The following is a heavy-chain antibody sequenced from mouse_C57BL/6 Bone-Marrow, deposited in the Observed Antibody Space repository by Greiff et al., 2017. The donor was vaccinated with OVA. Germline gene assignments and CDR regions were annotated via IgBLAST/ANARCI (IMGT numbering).Heavy chain of an antibody. J-gene: IGHJ1*03. CDR1: GYSITSGYF. CDR3: ARAIYYGNYTDV. V-gene: IGHV3-6*01. CDR2: ISYDGSN. Sequence: EVKLMESGPGLVKPSQSLSLSCSVTGYSITSGYFWNWIRQLPGNILEWMGYISYDGSNNYNPSLKNRISITRDTSKNQFFLKLNSVTTEDTATYYCARAIYYGNYTDVWGTGTTVTVSS. D-gene: IGHD2-1*01.